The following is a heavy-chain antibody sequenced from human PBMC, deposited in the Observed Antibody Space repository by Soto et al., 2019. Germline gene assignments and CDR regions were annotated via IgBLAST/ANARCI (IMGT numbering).Heavy chain of an antibody. D-gene: IGHD4-17*01. J-gene: IGHJ3*02. CDR2: IIPILGIA. Sequence: QVQLVQSGAEVQKPGSSVKVSCKASGGTFSSYTISWVRQAPGQGLEWMGRIIPILGIANYAQKFQGRVTIPADKSTSTAYMELSSLRSEDTAVYYCARSNDYGDPDAFDIWGLGTMVTVSS. V-gene: IGHV1-69*02. CDR3: ARSNDYGDPDAFDI. CDR1: GGTFSSYT.